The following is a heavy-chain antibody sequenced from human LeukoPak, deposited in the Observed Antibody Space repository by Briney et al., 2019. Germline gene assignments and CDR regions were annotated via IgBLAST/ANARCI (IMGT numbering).Heavy chain of an antibody. J-gene: IGHJ4*02. CDR3: ASSGSYGDY. CDR2: ISSSSSTI. D-gene: IGHD1-26*01. CDR1: GFTFSSYS. Sequence: PGGSLRLSCAASGFTFSSYSMNWVRQAPGKGLEWVSYISSSSSTIYYADSVKGRFTISRDNAKNSLYLQMNSLRAEDTAVYYCASSGSYGDYWGQGTLVTVSS. V-gene: IGHV3-48*04.